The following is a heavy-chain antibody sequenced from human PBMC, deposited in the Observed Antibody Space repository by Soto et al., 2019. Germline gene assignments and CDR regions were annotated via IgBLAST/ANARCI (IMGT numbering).Heavy chain of an antibody. CDR3: ARSGDDLEYSSSFWFY. Sequence: GGSLRLSCAASGFTFSSYGMHWFRQAPGKGLEWVAVIWYDGSNKYYADSVKGRFTISRDNSKNTLYLQMNSLRAEDTAVYYCARSGDDLEYSSSFWFYWGQGALVTVSS. CDR1: GFTFSSYG. J-gene: IGHJ4*02. D-gene: IGHD6-6*01. CDR2: IWYDGSNK. V-gene: IGHV3-33*01.